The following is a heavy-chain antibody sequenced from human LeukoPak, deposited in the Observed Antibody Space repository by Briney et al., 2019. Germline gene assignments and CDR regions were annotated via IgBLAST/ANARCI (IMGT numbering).Heavy chain of an antibody. CDR3: ARAKMPGIQTAGRVNYFDS. Sequence: GGSWRLSGAAPNSTFRTKNMPWAGKAKGKGLSGVSTFNIAGNAWYPDSVKGRFTISRENAKNSLNLQMNSLRVGDTAVYYCARAKMPGIQTAGRVNYFDSWGQGTLVTVSA. CDR1: NSTFRTKN. J-gene: IGHJ4*02. D-gene: IGHD6-13*01. CDR2: FNIAGNA. V-gene: IGHV3-13*01.